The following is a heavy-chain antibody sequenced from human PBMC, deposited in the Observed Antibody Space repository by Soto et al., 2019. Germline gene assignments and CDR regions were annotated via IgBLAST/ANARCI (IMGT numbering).Heavy chain of an antibody. J-gene: IGHJ4*02. CDR2: IDWNDDT. D-gene: IGHD6-19*01. CDR3: AHRPSGWYLLDY. CDR1: VFSLSTTVLG. Sequence: QITLKESGPTLVRPTQTLTLTCTCSVFSLSTTVLGVGWIRQPPGTALECLALIDWNDDTRYSPSLKARLTITMDPSENQVVLTITNMDPLDTATYYCAHRPSGWYLLDYCGQGNLVTVSS. V-gene: IGHV2-5*01.